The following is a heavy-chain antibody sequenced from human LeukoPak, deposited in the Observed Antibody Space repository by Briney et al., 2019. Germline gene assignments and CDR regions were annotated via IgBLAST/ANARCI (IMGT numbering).Heavy chain of an antibody. Sequence: ASVKVSCKASGYTFTSYDINWVRHAPGQGLEWMRRMNPNSGNTGYAQKFQGRVTMTRNTSISTAYMELSSLRSEDTAVYYCARPGSSSDAFDIWGQGTMVTVSS. V-gene: IGHV1-8*01. D-gene: IGHD2-15*01. CDR1: GYTFTSYD. CDR2: MNPNSGNT. CDR3: ARPGSSSDAFDI. J-gene: IGHJ3*02.